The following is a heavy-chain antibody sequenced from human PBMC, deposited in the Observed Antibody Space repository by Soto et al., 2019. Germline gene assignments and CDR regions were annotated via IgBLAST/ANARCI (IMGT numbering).Heavy chain of an antibody. J-gene: IGHJ4*02. V-gene: IGHV3-15*01. CDR3: TTNDY. Sequence: QLVESGGDLVTPRESLRLSCVASGFNFSDAWMTWVRQAPGKGLEWVGRIKDRDYGGTADYAASVKGRFTMSRDDSTNMLFLQMNSLKSEDTAVYYCTTNDYWGQGTQVIVSS. CDR1: GFNFSDAW. CDR2: IKDRDYGGTA.